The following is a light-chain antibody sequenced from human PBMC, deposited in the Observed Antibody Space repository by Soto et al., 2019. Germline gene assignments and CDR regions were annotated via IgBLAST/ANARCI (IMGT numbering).Light chain of an antibody. Sequence: EIRMTQSPATLSASPGDNATLSCRASQSVSSHVVWYQQKPGQAPRLLISDSSTRAPGIPARFSASGSGTDFTLTISDVQPEDFALYYCHQRQSWPRTFGQGTKVDI. V-gene: IGKV3D-15*01. CDR1: QSVSSH. CDR3: HQRQSWPRT. CDR2: DSS. J-gene: IGKJ1*01.